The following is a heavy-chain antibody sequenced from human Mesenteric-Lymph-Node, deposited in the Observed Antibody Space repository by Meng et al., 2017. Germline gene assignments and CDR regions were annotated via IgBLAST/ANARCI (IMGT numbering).Heavy chain of an antibody. J-gene: IGHJ4*02. V-gene: IGHV4-34*01. CDR3: AREIGY. CDR1: GGSFRGYY. CDR2: INHSGST. Sequence: QQQQWGDVLLRPSETLSLSCAVYGGSFRGYYWSWIRQPPGKGLEWIGEINHSGSTNYNPSLKSRVTISVDTSKNQFSLKLSSVTAADTAVYYCAREIGYWGQGTLVTVSS.